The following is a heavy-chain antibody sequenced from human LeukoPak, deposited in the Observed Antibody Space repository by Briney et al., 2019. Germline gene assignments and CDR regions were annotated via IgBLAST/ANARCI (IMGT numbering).Heavy chain of an antibody. Sequence: PGRSLRLSCRTSGFSFGEYTISWVPQAPGKGLEWVGFIRNTAYRETTEYAESVKGRFTISRDNSKGIAYLHMDSVRSDDTALYYCARDYSASARPMDYWGQGTLVTVSP. J-gene: IGHJ4*02. V-gene: IGHV3-49*04. CDR3: ARDYSASARPMDY. CDR1: GFSFGEYT. D-gene: IGHD2-15*01. CDR2: IRNTAYRETT.